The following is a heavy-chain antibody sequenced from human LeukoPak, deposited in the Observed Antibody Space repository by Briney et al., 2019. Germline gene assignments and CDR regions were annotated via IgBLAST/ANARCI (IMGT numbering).Heavy chain of an antibody. CDR1: GGSFSGYY. Sequence: KPSETLSLTCAAYGGSFSGYYWSWICQPPGKGLEWIGEINHSGSTNYNPSLKSRVTISVDTSKNQFSLKLSSVTAADTAVYYCASAYGFGYNWFDPWGQGTLVTVSS. CDR2: INHSGST. V-gene: IGHV4-34*01. J-gene: IGHJ5*02. CDR3: ASAYGFGYNWFDP. D-gene: IGHD3-10*01.